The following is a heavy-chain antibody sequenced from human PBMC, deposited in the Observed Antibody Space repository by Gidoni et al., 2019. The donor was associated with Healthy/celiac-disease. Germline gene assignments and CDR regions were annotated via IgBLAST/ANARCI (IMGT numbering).Heavy chain of an antibody. CDR2: IKQDGSEK. CDR1: GFTLSSYW. V-gene: IGHV3-7*03. CDR3: AREGYSSSWGVDY. D-gene: IGHD6-6*01. Sequence: EVQLVESGGGLVQPGGSLRLSCAASGFTLSSYWMSWVRQAPGKGLEWVANIKQDGSEKYYVDSVKGRFTISRDNAKNSLYLQMNSLRAEDTAVYYCAREGYSSSWGVDYWGQGTLVTVSS. J-gene: IGHJ4*02.